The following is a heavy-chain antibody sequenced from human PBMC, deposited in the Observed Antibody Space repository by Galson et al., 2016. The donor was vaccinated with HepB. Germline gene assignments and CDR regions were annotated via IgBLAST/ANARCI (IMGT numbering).Heavy chain of an antibody. V-gene: IGHV3-53*01. CDR1: GLSVSSDY. CDR3: ARATRYFDWRYQYGMDV. CDR2: ISSGGYT. D-gene: IGHD3-9*01. Sequence: SLRLSCAASGLSVSSDYMSWVRKALGKGLEWVAVISSGGYTYYAQSVKGRLTISRDNSKNTLYLQMNRLRAEDTAVYYCARATRYFDWRYQYGMDVWGKGTTVTVSS. J-gene: IGHJ6*04.